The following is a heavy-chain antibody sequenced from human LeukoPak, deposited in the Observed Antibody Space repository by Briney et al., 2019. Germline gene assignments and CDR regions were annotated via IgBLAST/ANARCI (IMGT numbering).Heavy chain of an antibody. D-gene: IGHD2-15*01. CDR2: INHSGSN. V-gene: IGHV4-34*01. CDR1: GGSFSGYY. CDR3: ARGGGPRYCSGCSCYYYGMDV. Sequence: PSETLSLTCAVYGGSFSGYYWSWIRQPPGKGLEWIGEINHSGSNNYNPSLKSRVTISVDTSNNQFSLKLSSVTAADTAVYYCARGGGPRYCSGCSCYYYGMDVWGKGTTVTVSS. J-gene: IGHJ6*04.